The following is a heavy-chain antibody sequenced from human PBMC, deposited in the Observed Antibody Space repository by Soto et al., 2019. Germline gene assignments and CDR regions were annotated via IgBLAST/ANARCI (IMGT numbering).Heavy chain of an antibody. CDR3: ASGRLGELSIDY. J-gene: IGHJ4*02. CDR1: GFTVSSNY. V-gene: IGHV3-66*01. CDR2: IYSGGST. D-gene: IGHD3-16*02. Sequence: EVQLVESGGGLVEHGGSLRLSCAASGFTVSSNYMSWVRQAPGKGLEWVSVIYSGGSTYYADSVKGRFTISRDNSKNTLYLQMTGLRAEDTAVYYCASGRLGELSIDYWGQGTLVTVSS.